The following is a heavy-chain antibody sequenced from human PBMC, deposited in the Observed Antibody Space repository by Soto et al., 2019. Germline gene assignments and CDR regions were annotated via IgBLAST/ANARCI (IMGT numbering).Heavy chain of an antibody. CDR3: ARGPGGYDSHFDY. D-gene: IGHD5-12*01. V-gene: IGHV3-33*01. CDR1: GFTFSSYG. CDR2: IWYDGSNK. Sequence: QVQLVESGGGVVQPGRSLRLSCAASGFTFSSYGMHWVRQAPGKGLEWVAVIWYDGSNKYYADSVKGRFTISRDNSKNTLYLQVNSLRAEDTAVYYCARGPGGYDSHFDYWGQGTLVTVSS. J-gene: IGHJ4*02.